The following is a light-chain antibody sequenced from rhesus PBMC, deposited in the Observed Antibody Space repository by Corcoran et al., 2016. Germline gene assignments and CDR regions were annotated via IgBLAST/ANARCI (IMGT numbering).Light chain of an antibody. CDR3: LRYYSGAVL. V-gene: IGLV7-76*01. J-gene: IGLJ3*01. Sequence: QAVVTQTPSLTVSPGGTVTLTCGSSTGAVTSGNYPNWFQQKPGQAPRGLIYNTNSKHSWPPARFSGSRAGGQAALTLSGAQPEDEAEYYCLRYYSGAVLFGGGTRLTVL. CDR1: TGAVTSGNY. CDR2: NTN.